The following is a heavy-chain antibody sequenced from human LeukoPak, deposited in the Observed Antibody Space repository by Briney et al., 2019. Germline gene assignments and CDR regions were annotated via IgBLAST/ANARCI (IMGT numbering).Heavy chain of an antibody. CDR3: ARRGYSSSLYYYYYYYMDV. V-gene: IGHV3-7*01. Sequence: GALRLSCAASGFTFSDYYMSWIRQAPGKGLEWVANIKQDGSEKYYVDSVKGRFTISRDNAKNSLYLQMNSLRAEDTAVYYCARRGYSSSLYYYYYYYMDVWGKGTTVTVSS. CDR1: GFTFSDYY. J-gene: IGHJ6*03. CDR2: IKQDGSEK. D-gene: IGHD6-6*01.